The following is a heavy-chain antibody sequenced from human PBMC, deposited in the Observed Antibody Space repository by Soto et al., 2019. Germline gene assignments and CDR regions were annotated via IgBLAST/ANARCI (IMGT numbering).Heavy chain of an antibody. V-gene: IGHV4-59*01. CDR1: GGSISSYY. Sequence: SETLSLTCTVSGGSISSYYWSWIRQPPGKGLEWIGYIYYSGSTNYNPSLKSRVTISVDTSKNQFSLKLSSVTAADTAVYYCATHAPRGYSYGFDFDYWGQGTLVTVSS. D-gene: IGHD5-18*01. CDR2: IYYSGST. J-gene: IGHJ4*02. CDR3: ATHAPRGYSYGFDFDY.